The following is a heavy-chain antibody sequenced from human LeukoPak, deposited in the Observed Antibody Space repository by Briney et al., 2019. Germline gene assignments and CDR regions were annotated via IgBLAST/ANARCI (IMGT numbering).Heavy chain of an antibody. CDR1: GYSISSGYY. CDR2: IYHSGST. Sequence: SETLSLTCAVSGYSISSGYYWGWIRQPPGKGLEWIGSIYHSGSTYYNPSLKSRVTISVDTSKNQFSLKLSSVTAADTAVYYCARHNNFWSGCYTHNTFDYWGQGTLVTVSS. J-gene: IGHJ4*02. D-gene: IGHD3-3*01. CDR3: ARHNNFWSGCYTHNTFDY. V-gene: IGHV4-38-2*01.